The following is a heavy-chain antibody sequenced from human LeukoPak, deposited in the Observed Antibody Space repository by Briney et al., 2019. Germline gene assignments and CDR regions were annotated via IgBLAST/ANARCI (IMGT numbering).Heavy chain of an antibody. CDR1: GYTFTGYY. Sequence: ASVKVSCKASGYTFTGYYMHWVRQAPGQGLEWMGWINPNSGGTNYAQKFQGRVTMTRDTSISTAYMELSRLRSDDTAVYYCVTGPPYYYDNSAISGADWGQGTLVSVSS. CDR2: INPNSGGT. V-gene: IGHV1-2*02. D-gene: IGHD3-22*01. CDR3: VTGPPYYYDNSAISGAD. J-gene: IGHJ4*02.